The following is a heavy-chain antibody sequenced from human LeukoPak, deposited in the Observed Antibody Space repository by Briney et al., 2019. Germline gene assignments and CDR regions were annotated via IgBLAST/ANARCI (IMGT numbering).Heavy chain of an antibody. J-gene: IGHJ4*02. CDR2: ISGSGDT. Sequence: GGSLRPSCAASGFTFSNYAMSWVRQAPGKGLEWVSAISGSGDTYYADCVKGRFTISRDNSKNTLYLQMNSLRAEDTAVYYCAKGRFYSSGWHDYWGQGTLVTVSS. D-gene: IGHD6-19*01. CDR1: GFTFSNYA. CDR3: AKGRFYSSGWHDY. V-gene: IGHV3-23*01.